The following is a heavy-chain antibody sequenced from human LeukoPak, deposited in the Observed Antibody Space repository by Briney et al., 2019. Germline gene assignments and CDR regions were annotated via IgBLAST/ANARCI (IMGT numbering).Heavy chain of an antibody. D-gene: IGHD6-19*01. CDR1: ASTFTTYG. Sequence: GGSLRLSCTASASTFTTYGFHWVRQAPGKGLEWVARIWADGSNQFSADSVKGRVNMARDNAKNTVYLQMDSLRVDDTAVYFCAREAVISGWSGDMDVWGQGTTVTVSS. CDR2: IWADGSNQ. CDR3: AREAVISGWSGDMDV. J-gene: IGHJ6*02. V-gene: IGHV3-33*01.